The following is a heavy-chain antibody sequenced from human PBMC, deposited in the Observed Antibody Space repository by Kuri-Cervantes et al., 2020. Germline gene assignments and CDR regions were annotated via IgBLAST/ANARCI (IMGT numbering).Heavy chain of an antibody. CDR3: ARVNWANWFDS. Sequence: GGSLRLSCSASGFTFSSYTMHWVRQAPGKGLEWVAVISFDGSTTYYTDSVKGRFTISRDNAKNSLYLQMNSLRAEDTALYYCARVNWANWFDSWGQGTLVTVSS. CDR2: ISFDGSTT. D-gene: IGHD7-27*01. J-gene: IGHJ5*01. V-gene: IGHV3-30-3*01. CDR1: GFTFSSYT.